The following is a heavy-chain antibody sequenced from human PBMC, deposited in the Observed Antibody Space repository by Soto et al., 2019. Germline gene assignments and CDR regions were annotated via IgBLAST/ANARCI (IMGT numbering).Heavy chain of an antibody. V-gene: IGHV1-2*02. CDR3: ARDHYDILTGYYYYGMDV. D-gene: IGHD3-9*01. J-gene: IGHJ6*02. CDR2: INPNSGGT. CDR1: GYTFTDYY. Sequence: ASVKVSCKASGYTFTDYYMHWVRQAPGQGLEWMGWINPNSGGTNYAQKFQGRVTMTRDTSISTAYMELSRLRSDDTAVYYCARDHYDILTGYYYYGMDVWGQGTTVTVSS.